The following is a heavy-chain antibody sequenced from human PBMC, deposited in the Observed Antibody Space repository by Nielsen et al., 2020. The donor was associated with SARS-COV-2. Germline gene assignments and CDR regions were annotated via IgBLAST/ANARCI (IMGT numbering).Heavy chain of an antibody. CDR3: AKDFHGSVADFFGN. CDR2: MSGSGDRT. V-gene: IGHV3-23*01. Sequence: GGSLRLSCTASGFTFSNSAMSWVRQTSGKGLEWVSGMSGSGDRTDYADSVKGRVIISRDNSKNTLHLQMNSLRAEDTALYFCAKDFHGSVADFFGNWGQGTLVTVSS. J-gene: IGHJ4*02. D-gene: IGHD2-2*03. CDR1: GFTFSNSA.